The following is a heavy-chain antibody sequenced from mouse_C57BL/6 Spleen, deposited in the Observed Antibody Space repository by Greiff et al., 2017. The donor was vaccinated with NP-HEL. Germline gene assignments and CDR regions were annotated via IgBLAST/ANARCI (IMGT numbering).Heavy chain of an antibody. Sequence: VQLKESGGDLVKPGGSLKLSCAASGFTFSSYGMSWVRQTPDKRLEWVATISSGGSYTYYPDSVKGRFTISRDNAKNTLYLQMSSLKSEDTAMYYCARRPHYYGSSSDWYFDVWGTGTTVTVSS. V-gene: IGHV5-6*01. CDR1: GFTFSSYG. J-gene: IGHJ1*03. CDR3: ARRPHYYGSSSDWYFDV. D-gene: IGHD1-1*01. CDR2: ISSGGSYT.